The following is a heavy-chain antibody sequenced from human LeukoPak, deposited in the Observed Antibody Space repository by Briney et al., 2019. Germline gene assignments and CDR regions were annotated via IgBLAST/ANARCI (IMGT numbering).Heavy chain of an antibody. CDR2: IYYSGST. Sequence: SETLSLTCTVSGGSISSYYWSWIRQPPGKGLEWIGYIYYSGSTNYNPSLKSRVTISVDTSKNQFSLKLSSVTAADMAVYYCARGGPHYYDSSGLDYWGQGTLVTVSS. D-gene: IGHD3-22*01. CDR1: GGSISSYY. J-gene: IGHJ4*02. CDR3: ARGGPHYYDSSGLDY. V-gene: IGHV4-59*01.